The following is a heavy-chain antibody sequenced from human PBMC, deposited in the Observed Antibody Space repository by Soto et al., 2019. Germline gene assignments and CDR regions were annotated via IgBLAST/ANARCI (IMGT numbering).Heavy chain of an antibody. CDR1: GGSSSSYY. Sequence: PSETLSLTCTVSGGSSSSYYWSWIRQPPGKGLEWIGYIYYSGSTNYNPSLKSRVTISVDTSKNQFSLKLSSVTAADTAVYYCARHGKQLGTYYYYYMDVWGKGTTVTVSS. J-gene: IGHJ6*03. D-gene: IGHD6-6*01. CDR3: ARHGKQLGTYYYYYMDV. CDR2: IYYSGST. V-gene: IGHV4-59*08.